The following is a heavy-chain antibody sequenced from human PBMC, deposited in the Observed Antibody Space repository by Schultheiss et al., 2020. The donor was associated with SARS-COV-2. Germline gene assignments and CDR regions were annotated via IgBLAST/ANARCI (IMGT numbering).Heavy chain of an antibody. CDR3: ARDGGIVVVPAAQYYYYYYGMDV. CDR1: GYTFTSYG. Sequence: SVKVSCKASGYTFTSYGISWVRQAPGQGLEWMGRIIPILGIANYAQKFQGRVTITADKSTSTAYMELRSLRSDDTAVYYCARDGGIVVVPAAQYYYYYYGMDVWGQGTTVTVSS. V-gene: IGHV1-69*04. D-gene: IGHD2-2*01. J-gene: IGHJ6*02. CDR2: IIPILGIA.